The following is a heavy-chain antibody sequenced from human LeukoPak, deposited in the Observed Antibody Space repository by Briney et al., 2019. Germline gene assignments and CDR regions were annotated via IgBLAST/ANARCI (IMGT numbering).Heavy chain of an antibody. V-gene: IGHV3-21*01. D-gene: IGHD3-22*01. CDR2: ISSSSSYI. CDR3: ARVLHKRNYDSSDYYGS. Sequence: GGSLRLSCAASGLTFNSYSMNWVRQAPGKGLEWVSSISSSSSYIYYADSVKGRFTISRDNAKNSLYLQLNSLRAEDTAVYYCARVLHKRNYDSSDYYGSWGQGTLVTVSS. CDR1: GLTFNSYS. J-gene: IGHJ4*02.